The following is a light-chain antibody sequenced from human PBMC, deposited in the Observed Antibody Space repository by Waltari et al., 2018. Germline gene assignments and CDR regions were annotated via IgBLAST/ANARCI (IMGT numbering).Light chain of an antibody. CDR3: QKYGTRPAT. CDR1: KSVGST. J-gene: IGKJ1*01. V-gene: IGKV3-20*01. Sequence: ELVFTQSPASLSLSPGHRATLSCRASKSVGSTLAWYQQRPGQAPRLLIYDASSRATGIPDRFSGSGSGTDFSLTISRLEPEDFAVYYCQKYGTRPATFGQGTKVEVK. CDR2: DAS.